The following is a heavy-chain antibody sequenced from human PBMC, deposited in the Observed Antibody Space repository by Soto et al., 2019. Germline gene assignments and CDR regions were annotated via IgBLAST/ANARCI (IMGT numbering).Heavy chain of an antibody. CDR3: TGEVASGY. V-gene: IGHV3-30*03. CDR2: ISRDGGTK. Sequence: QVQLVESGGGVVQPGRSLRLSCAVSGFTVSTYGMHWVRQAPGKGLEWVAVISRDGGTKFYADSVKGRFTISRDNSRNTLFREMNSLRGDDMAVSYCTGEVASGYWGQGTLVTVSS. J-gene: IGHJ4*02. CDR1: GFTVSTYG. D-gene: IGHD2-8*02.